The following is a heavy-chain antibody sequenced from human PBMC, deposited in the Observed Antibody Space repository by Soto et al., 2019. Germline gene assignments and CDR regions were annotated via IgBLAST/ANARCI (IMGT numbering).Heavy chain of an antibody. D-gene: IGHD6-6*01. CDR1: GYTFTGYY. CDR3: ARGPPNSAGGLVPFNWFDP. J-gene: IGHJ5*02. CDR2: INLNSGGT. Sequence: PSVKVSCKASGYTFTGYYMHWVRQAPGQGLEWMGWINLNSGGTNYAQKFQGWVTMTRDTSISTAYMELSRLRSDDTAVYYCARGPPNSAGGLVPFNWFDPWGQGTLVTVSS. V-gene: IGHV1-2*04.